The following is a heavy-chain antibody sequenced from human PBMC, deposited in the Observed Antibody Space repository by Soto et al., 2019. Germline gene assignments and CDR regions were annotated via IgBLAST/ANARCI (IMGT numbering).Heavy chain of an antibody. V-gene: IGHV4-30-2*05. CDR3: ARTSYDSSGTAADP. J-gene: IGHJ5*02. CDR1: GGSISSGGYS. CDR2: IYHSGST. Sequence: PSETLSLTCAASGGSISSGGYSWSWIRQPPGKGLEWIGYIYHSGSTYYNPSLKSRVTISVDTSKNQFSLKLSSVTAADTAVYYCARTSYDSSGTAADPWGQGTLVTVSS. D-gene: IGHD3-22*01.